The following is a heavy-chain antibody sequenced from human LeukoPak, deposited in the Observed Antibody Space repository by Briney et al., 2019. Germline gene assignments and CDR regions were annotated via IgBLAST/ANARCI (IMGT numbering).Heavy chain of an antibody. CDR1: GFTFSGHW. Sequence: GGSLRLSCAASGFTFSGHWMNWVRQAPGKGLEWVALISYDGSNKYYADSVKGRFTISRDNSKNTLYLQMSSLRIEDTAVYYCARSEGGSGYYWGVYWGQGTLVTVSS. CDR3: ARSEGGSGYYWGVY. D-gene: IGHD5-12*01. V-gene: IGHV3-30-3*01. J-gene: IGHJ4*02. CDR2: ISYDGSNK.